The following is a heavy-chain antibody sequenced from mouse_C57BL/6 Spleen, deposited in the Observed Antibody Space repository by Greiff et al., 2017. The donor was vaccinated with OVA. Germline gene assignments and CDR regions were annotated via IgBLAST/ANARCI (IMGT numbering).Heavy chain of an antibody. Sequence: QVQLQQPGAELVMPGASVKLSCTASGYTFTSYWMHWVKQRPGQGLEWIGEIDPSDSYTNYTPKFKGKSTLTVDKSSSTAYMQHSSLTSEDSAVYYCARGTAEDYWGQGTTLTVSS. V-gene: IGHV1-69*01. CDR2: IDPSDSYT. D-gene: IGHD3-1*01. CDR3: ARGTAEDY. J-gene: IGHJ2*01. CDR1: GYTFTSYW.